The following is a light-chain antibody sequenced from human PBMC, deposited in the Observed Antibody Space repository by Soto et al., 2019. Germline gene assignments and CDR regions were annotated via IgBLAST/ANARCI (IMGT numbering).Light chain of an antibody. Sequence: DIQMTQSPSSLSASVGDRVTITCRASQSISSYLNWYQQKPGKAPKLLIYAASSLQSGVPSRFSGSGSGTDFTLTISSLQPEDFATYYCQQSYSTPQYTFGQGTKVEIK. CDR2: AAS. CDR3: QQSYSTPQYT. V-gene: IGKV1-39*01. CDR1: QSISSY. J-gene: IGKJ1*01.